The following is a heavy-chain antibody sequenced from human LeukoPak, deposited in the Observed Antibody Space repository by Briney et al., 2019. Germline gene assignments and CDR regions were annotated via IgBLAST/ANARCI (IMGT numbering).Heavy chain of an antibody. Sequence: ASVKVSCKASGYTFTGYYMHWVRQAPGQGLEWMGWINPNSGGTNYAQKFQGRVTMTRDTSISTAYMELSRLRSDDTAVYYCARDGGSYSETFFYYWGRGTLITVSS. CDR2: INPNSGGT. CDR3: ARDGGSYSETFFYY. CDR1: GYTFTGYY. V-gene: IGHV1-2*02. D-gene: IGHD1-26*01. J-gene: IGHJ4*02.